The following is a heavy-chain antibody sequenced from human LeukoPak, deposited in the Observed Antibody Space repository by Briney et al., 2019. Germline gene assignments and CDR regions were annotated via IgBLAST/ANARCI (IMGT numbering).Heavy chain of an antibody. D-gene: IGHD2-15*01. V-gene: IGHV3-21*01. CDR1: GFTFSSYE. CDR2: ISSSGRYI. CDR3: AREIVVVVAAPGRWFDP. J-gene: IGHJ5*02. Sequence: PGGSLRLSCAASGFTFSSYEMNWVRQAPGKGLEWVSSISSSGRYIYYADSVKGRFTISRDNAKNSLYLEMNSLRAEDTAVYYCAREIVVVVAAPGRWFDPWGQGTLVTVSS.